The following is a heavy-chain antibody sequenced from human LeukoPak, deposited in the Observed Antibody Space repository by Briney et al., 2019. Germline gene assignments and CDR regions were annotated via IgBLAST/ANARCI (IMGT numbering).Heavy chain of an antibody. J-gene: IGHJ4*02. Sequence: GGSLRLSCAASGFIFGSYGMHWVRQAPGRGLEWVAVIWHDGSNIYYVDSVKGRFTISRDNSKNTLYLQMNSLRVEDTAVYYCATELPRYCSATSCYLDYWGQGTLVTVSS. CDR3: ATELPRYCSATSCYLDY. V-gene: IGHV3-33*01. D-gene: IGHD2-2*01. CDR1: GFIFGSYG. CDR2: IWHDGSNI.